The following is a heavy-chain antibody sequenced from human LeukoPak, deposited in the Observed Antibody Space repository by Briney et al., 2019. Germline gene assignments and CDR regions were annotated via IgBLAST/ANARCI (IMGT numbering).Heavy chain of an antibody. Sequence: PSQTLSLTCAVSGGSISSGGDSWSWIRQPPGKGLEWIGYIYHSGTTYYNPSLKSRVTISIDRSKNQFSLKLSFVTAADTAVYYCARNYWNDPYNWFDPWGQGALVTVSS. V-gene: IGHV4-30-2*01. CDR2: IYHSGTT. CDR1: GGSISSGGDS. CDR3: ARNYWNDPYNWFDP. D-gene: IGHD1-1*01. J-gene: IGHJ5*02.